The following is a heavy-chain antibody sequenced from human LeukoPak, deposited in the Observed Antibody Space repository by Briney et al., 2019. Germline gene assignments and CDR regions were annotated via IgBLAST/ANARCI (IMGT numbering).Heavy chain of an antibody. V-gene: IGHV3-15*01. CDR3: LLPGYGGKYFQH. D-gene: IGHD4-23*01. Sequence: PGGSLRLSCAASGFTFSNAWMSWVRQAPGKGLEWVGRIKSKTDGGTTDYAAPVKGRFTISRDDSKNTLYLQMNSLKTEDTAVYYCLLPGYGGKYFQHWGQGTLVTVSS. CDR2: IKSKTDGGTT. J-gene: IGHJ1*01. CDR1: GFTFSNAW.